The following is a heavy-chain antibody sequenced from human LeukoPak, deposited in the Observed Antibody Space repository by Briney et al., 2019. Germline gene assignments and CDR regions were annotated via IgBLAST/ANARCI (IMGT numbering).Heavy chain of an antibody. CDR1: GGSISGTYY. CDR2: IHHSGST. V-gene: IGHV4-61*01. J-gene: IGHJ6*03. D-gene: IGHD5-24*01. Sequence: SETLSLTCSVSGGSISGTYYWTWIRQPPGKALEWIGYIHHSGSTNYNPSLKGRVAISTDTSNKQFSLTLRSVTAADTAIYYCARGIREDDYNPDGYSYYYMDVWAKGTTVTVS. CDR3: ARGIREDDYNPDGYSYYYMDV.